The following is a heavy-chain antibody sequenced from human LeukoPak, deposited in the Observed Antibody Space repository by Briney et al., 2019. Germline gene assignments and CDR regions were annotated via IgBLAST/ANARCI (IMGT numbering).Heavy chain of an antibody. Sequence: SVKVSCKASGGTFSSYAISWVRQAPGQGLEWMGGIIPIFGTANYAQKFQGRVTVTADESTSTAYMELSSLRSEDTAVYYCAILGYCSSTSCYNIGYYYYMDVWGKGTTVTVSS. D-gene: IGHD2-2*02. J-gene: IGHJ6*03. CDR2: IIPIFGTA. V-gene: IGHV1-69*13. CDR1: GGTFSSYA. CDR3: AILGYCSSTSCYNIGYYYYMDV.